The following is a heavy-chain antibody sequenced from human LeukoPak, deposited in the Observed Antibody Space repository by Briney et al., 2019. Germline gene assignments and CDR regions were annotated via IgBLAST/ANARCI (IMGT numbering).Heavy chain of an antibody. D-gene: IGHD5-12*01. CDR1: RFIFTSYA. CDR2: IRYDGSNK. J-gene: IGHJ3*02. Sequence: PGGSLRLSCAASRFIFTSYAMHWVRQAPGKGLEWVAFIRYDGSNKYYAESVKGRFTVSRDNSNNTVFLQMNSLRAEDTAVYYCAKSRRSVDTITGTFDIWGQGTMVTVSS. CDR3: AKSRRSVDTITGTFDI. V-gene: IGHV3-30*02.